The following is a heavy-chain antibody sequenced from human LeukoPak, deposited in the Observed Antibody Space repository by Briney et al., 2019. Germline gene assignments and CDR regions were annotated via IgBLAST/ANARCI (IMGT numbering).Heavy chain of an antibody. J-gene: IGHJ1*01. CDR1: GFTLSSYW. Sequence: GGSLRLSCAASGFTLSSYWMHWVRQAPGKGLVWVSRIKSDGRTNYADSVKGRFAISRDNAKNTVSLQMNSLRAEDTGVYYCARAPSEIGGYYPEYFRHWGQGTLVIVSS. D-gene: IGHD3-22*01. CDR2: IKSDGRT. V-gene: IGHV3-74*01. CDR3: ARAPSEIGGYYPEYFRH.